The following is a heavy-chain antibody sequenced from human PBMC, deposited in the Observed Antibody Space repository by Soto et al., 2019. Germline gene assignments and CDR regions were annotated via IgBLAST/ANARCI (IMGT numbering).Heavy chain of an antibody. CDR2: IHHSGTT. J-gene: IGHJ5*02. D-gene: IGHD5-12*01. V-gene: IGHV4-31*03. Sequence: QVQLQESGPGLVKPSQTLSLTCTVSGDSVSSSSYYWSWIRQHPGKGLEWIGYIHHSGTTYYNPYLKSRITGSVDTSKNQFSLRLSSVTAADTAVYYCASGLGYKAWGQGTLVTVSS. CDR3: ASGLGYKA. CDR1: GDSVSSSSYY.